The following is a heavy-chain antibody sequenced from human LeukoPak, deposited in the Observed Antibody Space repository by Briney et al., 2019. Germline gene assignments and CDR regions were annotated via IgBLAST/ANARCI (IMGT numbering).Heavy chain of an antibody. D-gene: IGHD5-18*01. Sequence: PGGSLRLSCAASGFAFSTYAMHWVRQAPGKGLEWVAVISYDGSVKYYADSVKGRFTISRDNSKNTLYLQMNSLRSDTAVYYCVRDQRPGGETAKAPVVWGQGNLVTVSS. J-gene: IGHJ4*02. CDR1: GFAFSTYA. CDR2: ISYDGSVK. V-gene: IGHV3-30-3*01. CDR3: VRDQRPGGETAKAPVV.